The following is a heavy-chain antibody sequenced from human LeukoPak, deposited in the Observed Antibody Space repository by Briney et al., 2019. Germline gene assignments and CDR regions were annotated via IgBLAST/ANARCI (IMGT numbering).Heavy chain of an antibody. D-gene: IGHD2-8*01. CDR3: ARDPGYCTNGVCYTEYYFDY. CDR1: GFTFSSYE. V-gene: IGHV3-48*03. Sequence: DPGGSLRLSCAASGFTFSSYEMNWVRQAPGKGLEWASYISSSGSTIYYADSVKGRFTISRDNAKNSLYLQMNSLRAEDTAVYYCARDPGYCTNGVCYTEYYFDYWGQGTLVTVSS. CDR2: ISSSGSTI. J-gene: IGHJ4*02.